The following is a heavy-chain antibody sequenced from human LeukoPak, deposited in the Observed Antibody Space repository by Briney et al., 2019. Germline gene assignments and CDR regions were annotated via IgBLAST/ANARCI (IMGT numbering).Heavy chain of an antibody. CDR1: GFTFSSYA. Sequence: GGSLRLSCAASGFTFSSYAMSWVRQAPGKGLEWVSAISGSGGSTYYADSVKGRFTISRDNSKNTLYLQMNSLRAEDTAVYYCAEWDCSGGSCYSVFRGQGTLVTVSS. CDR3: AEWDCSGGSCYSVF. D-gene: IGHD2-15*01. V-gene: IGHV3-23*01. J-gene: IGHJ4*02. CDR2: ISGSGGST.